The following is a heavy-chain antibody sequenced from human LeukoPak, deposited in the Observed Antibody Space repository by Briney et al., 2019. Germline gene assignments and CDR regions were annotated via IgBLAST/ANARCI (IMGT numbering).Heavy chain of an antibody. CDR3: ARALYWFDP. V-gene: IGHV4-4*02. Sequence: SETLSLTCAVSGGSISSSNWWSWVRQPPGKGLEWIGYIYYSGSTNYNPSLKSRVTISVDTSKNQFSLKLSSVTAADTAVYYCARALYWFDPWGQGTLVTVSS. J-gene: IGHJ5*02. CDR1: GGSISSSNW. CDR2: IYYSGST.